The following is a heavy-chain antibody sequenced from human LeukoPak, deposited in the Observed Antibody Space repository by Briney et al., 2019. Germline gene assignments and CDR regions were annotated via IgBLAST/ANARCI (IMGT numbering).Heavy chain of an antibody. V-gene: IGHV3-7*01. CDR2: VKQDGGEM. CDR1: GFIFSDYW. Sequence: GGSLRLSCGVSGFIFSDYWMNWVRQAPGRGLEWVASVKQDGGEMSYVDSVKGRFTISRDNAKNSLYLQMSSLRAEDTAVYYCARDGTAAGLYFDLWGQGTPVTVSS. D-gene: IGHD6-13*01. J-gene: IGHJ4*01. CDR3: ARDGTAAGLYFDL.